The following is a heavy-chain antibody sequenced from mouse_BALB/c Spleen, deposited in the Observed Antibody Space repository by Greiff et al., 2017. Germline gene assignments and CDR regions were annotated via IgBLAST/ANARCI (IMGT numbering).Heavy chain of an antibody. CDR1: GYSITSGYY. CDR2: ISYDGSN. J-gene: IGHJ4*01. D-gene: IGHD1-1*01. V-gene: IGHV3-6*02. CDR3: ARGVAPYYAMDY. Sequence: EVQLVESGPGLVKPSQSLSLTCSVTGYSITSGYYWNWIRQFPGNKLEWMGYISYDGSNNYNPSLKNRISITRDTSKNQFFLKLNSVTTEDTATYYCARGVAPYYAMDYWGQGTSVTVSS.